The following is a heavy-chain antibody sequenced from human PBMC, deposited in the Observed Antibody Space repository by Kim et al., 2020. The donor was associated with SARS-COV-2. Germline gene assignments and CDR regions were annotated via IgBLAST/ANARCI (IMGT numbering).Heavy chain of an antibody. CDR3: ARGRGDTTIVVVTKTFYYCGMDV. CDR1: GYTFTSYD. CDR2: MNPNSGNT. D-gene: IGHD3-22*01. Sequence: ASVKVSCKASGYTFTSYDINWVRQATGQGLEWMGWMNPNSGNTGYAQKFQGRVTMTRNTSISTAYMELSSLRSEDTAVYYCARGRGDTTIVVVTKTFYYCGMDVGGKGPALTVSS. J-gene: IGHJ6*04. V-gene: IGHV1-8*01.